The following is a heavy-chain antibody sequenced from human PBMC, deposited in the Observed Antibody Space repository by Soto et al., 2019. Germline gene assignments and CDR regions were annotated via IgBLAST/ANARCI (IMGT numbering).Heavy chain of an antibody. CDR1: GYTFTSYD. D-gene: IGHD2-15*01. J-gene: IGHJ6*03. V-gene: IGHV1-8*01. Sequence: QVQLVQSGAEVKKPGASVKVSCKASGYTFTSYDINWVRQATGQGLEWMGWMNPNSGNTGYAQKFQGRVTMTRITSISTAYMELSSLRSEDTAVYYCARACRVAARTYYYYYMDVWGKGTTVTVSS. CDR2: MNPNSGNT. CDR3: ARACRVAARTYYYYYMDV.